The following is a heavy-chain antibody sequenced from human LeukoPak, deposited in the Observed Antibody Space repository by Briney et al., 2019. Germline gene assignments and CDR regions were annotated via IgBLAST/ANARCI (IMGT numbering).Heavy chain of an antibody. D-gene: IGHD1-1*01. CDR3: ARNSAFDY. CDR1: GFTVSSNY. Sequence: GGYLRRYCAASGFTVSSNYMSWVRQAPGKGLEWISIIYTGGTTYYADSVKGRFTISRDTSKNTLYLQMNSRRVEDTAVYYCARNSAFDYWGQGTLVTVSS. V-gene: IGHV3-53*01. CDR2: IYTGGTT. J-gene: IGHJ4*02.